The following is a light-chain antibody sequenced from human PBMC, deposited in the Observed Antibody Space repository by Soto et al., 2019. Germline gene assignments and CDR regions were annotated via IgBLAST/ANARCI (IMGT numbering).Light chain of an antibody. V-gene: IGLV2-14*01. CDR2: EVS. CDR1: SSDVGGYNY. J-gene: IGLJ1*01. CDR3: SSYTSSSTLDV. Sequence: QPASVSGSPGQSITISCTGTSSDVGGYNYVSWYQQHPGKAPKLMIYEVSNRPSGVSNRFSGSKSGNTASLTISGLQAEDEADYYCSSYTSSSTLDVFGTGTKLTVL.